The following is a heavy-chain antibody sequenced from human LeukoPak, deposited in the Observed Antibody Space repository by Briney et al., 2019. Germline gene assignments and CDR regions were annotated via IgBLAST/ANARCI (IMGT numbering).Heavy chain of an antibody. Sequence: PSETLSLTCTVSGASISNYYWSWIRQPAGKGLEWIGRISTSGSTNYNPSLKSRVTISGDTSKNQFSLRLSSVTAADTAVYYCARASYSYDINGWVPFDYWGQGTLVTVSS. CDR2: ISTSGST. J-gene: IGHJ4*02. D-gene: IGHD3-22*01. V-gene: IGHV4-4*07. CDR1: GASISNYY. CDR3: ARASYSYDINGWVPFDY.